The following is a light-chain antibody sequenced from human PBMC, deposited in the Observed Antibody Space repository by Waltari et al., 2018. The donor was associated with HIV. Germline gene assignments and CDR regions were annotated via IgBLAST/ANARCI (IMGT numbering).Light chain of an antibody. V-gene: IGKV1-8*01. CDR2: GGS. CDR1: QDISSY. CDR3: QQYYNYPRT. J-gene: IGKJ1*01. Sequence: AIRMTQSPSSFSASTGDRVTITCRASQDISSYLAWYQQKPGKAPNLLIYGGSTLQTGVPSSVSCSGSGTDFTLTISCLQSEDFATYYCQQYYNYPRTFGQGTKVEIK.